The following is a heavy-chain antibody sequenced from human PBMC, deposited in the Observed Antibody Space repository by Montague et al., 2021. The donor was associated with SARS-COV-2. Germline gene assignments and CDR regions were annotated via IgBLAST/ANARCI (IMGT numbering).Heavy chain of an antibody. Sequence: SETLSLTCTVSGGSISSYYWSWIRQPPGKGLEWIGYIYYSGSTNYNPSLKSRVTISVDTSKNQFSLKLNSVTAADTAVYYCARGSYGPDAFDLWGQGTKVTVSS. V-gene: IGHV4-59*01. CDR2: IYYSGST. D-gene: IGHD3-16*01. CDR3: ARGSYGPDAFDL. J-gene: IGHJ3*01. CDR1: GGSISSYY.